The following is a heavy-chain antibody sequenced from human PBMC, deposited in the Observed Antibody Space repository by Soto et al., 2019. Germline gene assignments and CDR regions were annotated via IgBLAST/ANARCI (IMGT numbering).Heavy chain of an antibody. CDR3: ASSSWENKYGMDV. Sequence: LRLSCAASGFTFSSYWMHWVRQAPGKGLVWVSRINSDGSSTSYADSVKGRFTISRDNAKNTLYLQMNSLRAEDTAVYYCASSSWENKYGMDVWGQGTTVTVSS. J-gene: IGHJ6*02. V-gene: IGHV3-74*01. D-gene: IGHD6-13*01. CDR2: INSDGSST. CDR1: GFTFSSYW.